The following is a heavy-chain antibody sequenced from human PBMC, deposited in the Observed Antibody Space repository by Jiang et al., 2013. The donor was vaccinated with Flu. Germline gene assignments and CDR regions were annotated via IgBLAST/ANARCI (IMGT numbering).Heavy chain of an antibody. Sequence: EVKKPGSSVKVSCEASGGTFSSYAISWVRQAPGQGLEWMGRIIPSLGVVHFAQNFQDRVTITADKSTGAGYMEVSSLTSQDTAVYYCAKETIEMPTTDLVFNYHGMDVWGKGTTVTVSS. V-gene: IGHV1-69*04. CDR2: IIPSLGVV. CDR3: AKETIEMPTTDLVFNYHGMDV. CDR1: GGTFSSYA. D-gene: IGHD5-24*01. J-gene: IGHJ6*04.